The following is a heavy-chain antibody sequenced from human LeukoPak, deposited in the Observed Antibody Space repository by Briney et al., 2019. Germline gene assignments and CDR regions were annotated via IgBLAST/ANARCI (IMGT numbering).Heavy chain of an antibody. CDR2: IYPGDSDT. CDR1: GYSFTSYW. V-gene: IGHV5-51*01. Sequence: GESLKISCKGSGYSFTSYWIGWVRQMPGKGLEWVGIIYPGDSDTRYSPSFQGQVTISADKSIRTSYLQRSSLKASDTAMYYRATQSDVGDAFDIWGQGTMVTVSS. CDR3: ATQSDVGDAFDI. D-gene: IGHD2-21*02. J-gene: IGHJ3*02.